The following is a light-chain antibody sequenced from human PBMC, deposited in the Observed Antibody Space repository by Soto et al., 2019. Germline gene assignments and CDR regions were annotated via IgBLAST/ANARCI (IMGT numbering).Light chain of an antibody. Sequence: QSALTQPDSVSGSPGQSITISCTGTSSDVGGYNYVSWYQQHPGKAPKLMIYEVSNRPSGVSNRFSGSKSGNTASLTISGLQAEDEADYYCSSYTSSSSYVFGTGTKLTV. CDR2: EVS. CDR1: SSDVGGYNY. J-gene: IGLJ1*01. V-gene: IGLV2-14*01. CDR3: SSYTSSSSYV.